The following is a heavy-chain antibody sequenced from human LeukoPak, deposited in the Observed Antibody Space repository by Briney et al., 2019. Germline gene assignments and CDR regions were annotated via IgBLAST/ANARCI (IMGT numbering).Heavy chain of an antibody. CDR2: ISGGGGIT. V-gene: IGHV3-23*01. J-gene: IGHJ6*02. CDR3: AKDQNYDILTGLRWYYGMDV. Sequence: GGSLRLSCAASGFTFTSYAMSRVRQAPGKGLEWVSTISGGGGITYYAESVKGRFTISRDSSKKTLYLQMNSLRGEDTAVYYCAKDQNYDILTGLRWYYGMDVWGQGTTVTVSS. CDR1: GFTFTSYA. D-gene: IGHD3-9*01.